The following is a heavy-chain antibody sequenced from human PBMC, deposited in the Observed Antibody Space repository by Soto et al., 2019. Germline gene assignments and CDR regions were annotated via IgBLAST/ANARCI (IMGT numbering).Heavy chain of an antibody. Sequence: QVQLQESGPGLVKPSETLSLTCTVSGDSISSYYWSWIRQPPGKGLEWIGYAYYGGNTNYNPSLKSRVTISVDTSKSQFALKLNSVTVADTAVYYCAKHFSAWLRMEAFDVWGPGTMVTVSS. D-gene: IGHD5-12*01. CDR2: AYYGGNT. CDR3: AKHFSAWLRMEAFDV. J-gene: IGHJ3*01. CDR1: GDSISSYY. V-gene: IGHV4-59*08.